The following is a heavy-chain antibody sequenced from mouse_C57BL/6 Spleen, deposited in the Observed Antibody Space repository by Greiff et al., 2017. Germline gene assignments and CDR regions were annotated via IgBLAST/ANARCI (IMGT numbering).Heavy chain of an antibody. CDR2: ISGGGGNT. Sequence: EVMLVESGGGLVKPGGSLKLSCAASGFTFSSYTMSWVRQTPEKRLEWVATISGGGGNTYYPDSVKGRFTISRDNAKNTLYLQMSSLRSEDTALYYCARDYGESSWFAYWGQGTLVTVSA. CDR3: ARDYGESSWFAY. J-gene: IGHJ3*01. D-gene: IGHD2-4*01. V-gene: IGHV5-9*01. CDR1: GFTFSSYT.